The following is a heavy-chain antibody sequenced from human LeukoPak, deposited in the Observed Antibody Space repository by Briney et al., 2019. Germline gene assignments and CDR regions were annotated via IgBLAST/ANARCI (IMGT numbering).Heavy chain of an antibody. Sequence: GGSLRLSCAASGFTFSSYGMHWVRQAPGKGLEWVAVISYDGSNKYYADSVKGRFTISRDNSKNTLYLQMNSLRAEDTAVYYCARTSGPWSGGDAFDIWGQGTMVTVSS. CDR3: ARTSGPWSGGDAFDI. V-gene: IGHV3-30*19. CDR2: ISYDGSNK. CDR1: GFTFSSYG. D-gene: IGHD3-3*01. J-gene: IGHJ3*02.